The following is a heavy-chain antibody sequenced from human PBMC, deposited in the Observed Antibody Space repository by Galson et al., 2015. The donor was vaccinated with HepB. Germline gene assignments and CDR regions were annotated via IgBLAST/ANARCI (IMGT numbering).Heavy chain of an antibody. D-gene: IGHD3-22*01. V-gene: IGHV3-33*01. Sequence: SLRLSCAASGFTFSSYGMHWVRQAPGKGLEWVAVIWYDGSKKYYPDSVRDRFTISRDNSKNTLYLQMNSLRAEDTAVYYCARGSGGSGYDYWGDSWGQGTLVTVSS. J-gene: IGHJ4*02. CDR2: IWYDGSKK. CDR1: GFTFSSYG. CDR3: ARGSGGSGYDYWGDS.